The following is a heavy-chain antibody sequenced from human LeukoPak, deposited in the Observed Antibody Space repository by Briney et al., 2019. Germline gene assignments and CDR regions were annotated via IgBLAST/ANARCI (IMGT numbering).Heavy chain of an antibody. CDR1: GFPFSTYA. CDR3: ARGAPPDY. V-gene: IGHV3-30-3*01. D-gene: IGHD4/OR15-4a*01. CDR2: ISYDGSNE. J-gene: IGHJ4*02. Sequence: PGRSLRLSCAASGFPFSTYAMYWVRQAPGKGLAWVAVISYDGSNECYADSVKGRFTISRDNSKNTLYLQLNSLRAEDTAVYYCARGAPPDYWGQGTLVTVSS.